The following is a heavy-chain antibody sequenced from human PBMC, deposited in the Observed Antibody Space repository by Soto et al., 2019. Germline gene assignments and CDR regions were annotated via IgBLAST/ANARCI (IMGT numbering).Heavy chain of an antibody. J-gene: IGHJ4*02. CDR1: GGSFSGYY. D-gene: IGHD1-1*01. CDR2: INHSGST. Sequence: LSLTCAVYGGSFSGYYWSWIRQPPGKGLEWIGEINHSGSTNYNPSLKSRVTISVDTSKNQFSLKLSSVTAADTAVYYCARTTRYGKLDYWGQGTLVTVSS. CDR3: ARTTRYGKLDY. V-gene: IGHV4-34*01.